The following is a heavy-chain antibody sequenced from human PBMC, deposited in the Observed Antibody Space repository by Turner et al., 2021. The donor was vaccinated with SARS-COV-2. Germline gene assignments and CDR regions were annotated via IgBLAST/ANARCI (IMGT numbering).Heavy chain of an antibody. CDR1: GFTISSYA. CDR3: AKETGVVPATSDDYYYYYGMDV. J-gene: IGHJ6*02. CDR2: ISGSGGST. V-gene: IGHV3-23*01. Sequence: EVQLLESGGGLVQPGGSLRLSCATSGFTISSYAMSWVRQAPGKGLEWVSGISGSGGSTDYADSVKGRFTISRDNSKNTLYVQMNSLRAEDTAVYYCAKETGVVPATSDDYYYYYGMDVWGQGTTVTVSS. D-gene: IGHD2-2*01.